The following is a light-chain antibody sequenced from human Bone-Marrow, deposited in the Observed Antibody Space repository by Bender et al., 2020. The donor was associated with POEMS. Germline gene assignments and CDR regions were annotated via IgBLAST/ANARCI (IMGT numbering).Light chain of an antibody. CDR3: SSFTSSSAHVL. CDR1: SSDIGTYNV. Sequence: QSALTQPASVSGSPGQSITISCTGTSSDIGTYNVVSWYQQHPGNAPKVIIYEGSKRPSGIPDRFFGSKSGNTASLTISGLQAEDEAEYWCSSFTSSSAHVLFGGGTKLTVL. V-gene: IGLV2-14*02. CDR2: EGS. J-gene: IGLJ2*01.